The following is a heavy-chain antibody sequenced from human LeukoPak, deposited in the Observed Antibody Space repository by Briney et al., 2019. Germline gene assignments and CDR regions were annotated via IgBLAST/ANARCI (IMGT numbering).Heavy chain of an antibody. D-gene: IGHD1-1*01. Sequence: GRSLRLSCAASGFTFSSYGMHWVRQAPGKGLEWVAVTWYDGSNKYYADSVKGRFTISRDNSKNTLYLQMNSLRAEDTAVYYCAKDASWRAGTFLFDYWGQGTLVTVSS. J-gene: IGHJ4*02. CDR3: AKDASWRAGTFLFDY. V-gene: IGHV3-33*06. CDR2: TWYDGSNK. CDR1: GFTFSSYG.